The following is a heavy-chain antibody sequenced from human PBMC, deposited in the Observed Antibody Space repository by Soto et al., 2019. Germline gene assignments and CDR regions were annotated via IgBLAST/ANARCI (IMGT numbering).Heavy chain of an antibody. D-gene: IGHD2-8*02. CDR3: VSSVLVTPTMNYFDF. V-gene: IGHV5-51*01. CDR2: IYTDDCDT. CDR1: GYSFSNLW. J-gene: IGHJ4*02. Sequence: LWEALKISFHAPGYSFSNLWIAWVRQLPGEGLEWLGIIYTDDCDTRYSPSFLGQVTISADKSIKNTYLQWSSLKASDTAIDFCVSSVLVTPTMNYFDFWGQGTLVTVSS.